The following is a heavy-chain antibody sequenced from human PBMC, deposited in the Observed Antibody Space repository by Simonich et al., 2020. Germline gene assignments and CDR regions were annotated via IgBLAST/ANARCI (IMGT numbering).Heavy chain of an antibody. V-gene: IGHV3-23*01. Sequence: EVQLLESGGGLVQPGGSLRLSCAASGFTFSSYAMSWVRQAPGKGLEGVSAISGSGGSTYYADSVKGRFTISRDNSKNTLYLQMNSLRAEDTAVYYCAKVGDSSSWYFDYWGQGTLVTVSS. CDR2: ISGSGGST. J-gene: IGHJ4*02. CDR1: GFTFSSYA. CDR3: AKVGDSSSWYFDY. D-gene: IGHD6-13*01.